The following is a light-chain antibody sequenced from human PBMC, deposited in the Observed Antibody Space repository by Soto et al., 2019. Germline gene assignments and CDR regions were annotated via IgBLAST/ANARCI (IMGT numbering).Light chain of an antibody. Sequence: EIVLTQSPATLSLSPGEGATLSCRASQSVSSYFAWYQQKPGQAPRLLIYDASNRATGIPARFSGSGSGTDFALTISSLEPDDFAVYYCQQRGNWPVTFGQGTRVDIK. V-gene: IGKV3-11*01. CDR1: QSVSSY. J-gene: IGKJ1*01. CDR3: QQRGNWPVT. CDR2: DAS.